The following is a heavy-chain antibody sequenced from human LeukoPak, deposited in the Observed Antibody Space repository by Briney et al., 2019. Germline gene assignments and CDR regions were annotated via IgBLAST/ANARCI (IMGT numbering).Heavy chain of an antibody. D-gene: IGHD3-22*01. CDR2: ISSSSSYI. CDR3: ARDQSMIVGAGDDY. Sequence: GGSLRLSCAASGFTFSSYSMNWVRQAPGKGLEWVSSISSSSSYIYYADSVKGRFTISRDNAKNSLYLQMNSLRAEDTAVYYCARDQSMIVGAGDDYWGQGTLVTVSS. CDR1: GFTFSSYS. V-gene: IGHV3-21*01. J-gene: IGHJ4*02.